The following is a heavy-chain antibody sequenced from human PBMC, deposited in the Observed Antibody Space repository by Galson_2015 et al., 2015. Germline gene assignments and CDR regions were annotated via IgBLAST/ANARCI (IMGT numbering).Heavy chain of an antibody. J-gene: IGHJ3*02. V-gene: IGHV1-2*06. Sequence: SVKVSCKASGYTFTGYYMHWVRQAPGQGLEWMGRINPNSGGTNYAQKFQGRVTMTRDTSISTAYMELSRLRSDDTAVYYCARVGYYYGSGSYNGAFGIWGQGTMVTVSS. CDR3: ARVGYYYGSGSYNGAFGI. CDR1: GYTFTGYY. CDR2: INPNSGGT. D-gene: IGHD3-10*01.